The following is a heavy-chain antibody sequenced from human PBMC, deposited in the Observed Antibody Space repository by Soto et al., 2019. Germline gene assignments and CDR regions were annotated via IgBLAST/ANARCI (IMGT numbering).Heavy chain of an antibody. J-gene: IGHJ6*02. V-gene: IGHV3-23*01. CDR3: ARDIMDV. CDR2: ISARGGDT. Sequence: PGGSLRLSCASSGFTFTNYAMSWVRLAPGKGLEWVSAISARGGDTYYADSVKGRFTISRDSSKNTLDLQMNSLRAEDTAVYYCARDIMDVWGQGTTVTAS. CDR1: GFTFTNYA.